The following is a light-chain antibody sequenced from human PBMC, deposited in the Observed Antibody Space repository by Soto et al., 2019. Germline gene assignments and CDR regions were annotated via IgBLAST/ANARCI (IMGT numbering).Light chain of an antibody. Sequence: DIQMTQSPSSLSASVGDRVTISCRTSQTIRNSLNWYQQKPGTAPKLLIYAVSNLQSGVPSRFSGSGSGTDFTLTISSLQPEDFATYHCQQSDSTPLTFGQGTEVAIK. J-gene: IGKJ1*01. V-gene: IGKV1-39*01. CDR2: AVS. CDR1: QTIRNS. CDR3: QQSDSTPLT.